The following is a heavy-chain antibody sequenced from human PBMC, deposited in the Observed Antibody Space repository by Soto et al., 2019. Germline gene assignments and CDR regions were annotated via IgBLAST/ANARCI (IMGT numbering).Heavy chain of an antibody. CDR3: ARVVPGAEAWFGP. D-gene: IGHD2-2*01. CDR1: GYTFSNYG. CDR2: ISLYSDGT. Sequence: ASVKGSCKTSGYTFSNYGITWVRQAPGQPLEWLGWISLYSDGTNYAQKFQGRVSMTTDTSTTTAYMELRSLRSDDTAVYYCARVVPGAEAWFGPWGQGTLVTVSS. J-gene: IGHJ5*02. V-gene: IGHV1-18*01.